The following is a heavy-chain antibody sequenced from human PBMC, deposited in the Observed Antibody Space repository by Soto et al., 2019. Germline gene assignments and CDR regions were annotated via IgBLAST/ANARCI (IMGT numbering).Heavy chain of an antibody. V-gene: IGHV3-11*06. J-gene: IGHJ4*02. D-gene: IGHD3-10*02. CDR1: RFTFSDYY. Sequence: QVQLVESGGGLVKPGGSLRLSCAASRFTFSDYYMSWIRQAPGKGLEWVSYISSSSSYTNYADSVKGRFTISRDNAKNSLYLQMNSLRAEDTAMYYCARAFFVCSGEYYFDYWGQGALVTVSS. CDR3: ARAFFVCSGEYYFDY. CDR2: ISSSSSYT.